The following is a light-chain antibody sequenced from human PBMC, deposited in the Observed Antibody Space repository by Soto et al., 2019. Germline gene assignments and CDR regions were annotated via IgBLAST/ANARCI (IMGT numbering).Light chain of an antibody. Sequence: IQLTQSPSTLSSSVGDRVTITCRASQAISNFLAWYQQKPGKAPRLLMYGASSVPAGVPARFSGSGSGTDFTLTISRLQPGDVAVYYCQHYRSAPRTFGQGAKVDIK. CDR1: QAISNF. CDR2: GAS. V-gene: IGKV1-27*01. J-gene: IGKJ1*01. CDR3: QHYRSAPRT.